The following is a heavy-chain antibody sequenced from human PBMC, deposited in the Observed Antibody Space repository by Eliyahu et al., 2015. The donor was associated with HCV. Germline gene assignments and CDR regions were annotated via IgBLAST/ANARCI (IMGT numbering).Heavy chain of an antibody. CDR1: GFTFSSYA. CDR3: AREPDYYGSGIH. D-gene: IGHD3-10*01. Sequence: QVQLVESGGGVVQPGRSLRLSCAASGFTFSSYAMHWVRQAPGKGLEWVAVISYDGSNKYYADSVKGRFTISRDNSKNTLYLQMNSLRAEDTAVYYCAREPDYYGSGIHWGQGTLVTVSS. J-gene: IGHJ4*02. V-gene: IGHV3-30-3*01. CDR2: ISYDGSNK.